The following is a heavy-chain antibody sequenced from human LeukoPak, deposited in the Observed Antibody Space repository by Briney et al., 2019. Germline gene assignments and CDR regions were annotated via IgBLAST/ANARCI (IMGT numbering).Heavy chain of an antibody. CDR1: GGSISSGDYY. Sequence: LQTLSLTCTVSGGSISSGDYYWSWIRQPPGKGLEWIGYIYYSGSTYYNPSLKSRVTISVDTSKNQFSLKLSSVTAADTAVYYCARGGYSGYETDYWGQGTLVTVSS. CDR3: ARGGYSGYETDY. V-gene: IGHV4-30-4*08. CDR2: IYYSGST. D-gene: IGHD5-12*01. J-gene: IGHJ4*02.